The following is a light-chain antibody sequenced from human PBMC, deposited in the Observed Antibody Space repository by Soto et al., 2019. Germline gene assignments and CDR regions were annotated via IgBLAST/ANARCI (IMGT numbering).Light chain of an antibody. J-gene: IGKJ1*01. CDR1: QSVSRY. CDR2: GAS. V-gene: IGKV3-20*01. Sequence: IVLTQAPGTLSLSPGERATLSCRASQSVSRYLTWYQQKPGQGPRVLIYGASSRATGIPDRFSGSGSGTDFTLTINRLEPEDFAVYYCQQYNDWPRTFGQGTKVDIK. CDR3: QQYNDWPRT.